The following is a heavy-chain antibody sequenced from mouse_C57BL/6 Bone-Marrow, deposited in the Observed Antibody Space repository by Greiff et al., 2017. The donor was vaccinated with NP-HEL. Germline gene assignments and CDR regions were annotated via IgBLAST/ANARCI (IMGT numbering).Heavy chain of an antibody. CDR1: GYTFTSYW. CDR2: IDPSDSYT. Sequence: VQLQQPGAELVRPGTSVKLSCKASGYTFTSYWMHWVKQRPGQGLEWIGVIDPSDSYTNYNQKFKGKATLTVDTSSSTAYMQLSSLTSEDSAVYYCARHYGQDYWGQGTTLTVSS. V-gene: IGHV1-59*01. CDR3: ARHYGQDY. D-gene: IGHD1-1*01. J-gene: IGHJ2*01.